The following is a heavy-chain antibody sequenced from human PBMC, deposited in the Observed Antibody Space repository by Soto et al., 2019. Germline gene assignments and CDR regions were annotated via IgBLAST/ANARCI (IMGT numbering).Heavy chain of an antibody. J-gene: IGHJ4*02. CDR1: DDSINSDKYY. V-gene: IGHV4-39*01. D-gene: IGHD3-9*01. CDR2: IYYRGNA. Sequence: QLQLQESGPGLVKPSETLSLTCSVSDDSINSDKYYWGWIRQPPGKGLEWIGSIYYRGNAYSNPALQTRATIALNKSKCQFSLKLNSVTAADSAVYFCARLEGLATISYYFDFWGPVALVTVSS. CDR3: ARLEGLATISYYFDF.